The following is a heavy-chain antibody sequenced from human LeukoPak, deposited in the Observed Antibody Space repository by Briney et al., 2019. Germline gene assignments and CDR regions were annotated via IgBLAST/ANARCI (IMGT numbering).Heavy chain of an antibody. V-gene: IGHV4-30-2*01. CDR3: ARVNYYGSGSYLWFDP. Sequence: SETLSLTCAVSGGSISSGGYSWSWIRQPPGKGLEWIGYIYHSGSAYYNPSLKSRVTISVDRSKNQFSLKLSSVTAADTAVYYCARVNYYGSGSYLWFDPWGHGTLVTVSS. J-gene: IGHJ5*02. D-gene: IGHD3-10*01. CDR2: IYHSGSA. CDR1: GGSISSGGYS.